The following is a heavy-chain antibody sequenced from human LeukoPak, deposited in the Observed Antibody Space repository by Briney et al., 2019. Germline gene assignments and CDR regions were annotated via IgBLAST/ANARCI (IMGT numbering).Heavy chain of an antibody. CDR1: GGSFSGYY. CDR2: INHSGST. D-gene: IGHD2-15*01. CDR3: ARGLDCSGGSCYVDY. V-gene: IGHV4-34*01. J-gene: IGHJ4*02. Sequence: PLETLSLTCAVYGGSFSGYYWSWIRQPPGKGLEWIGEINHSGSTNYNPSLKSRVTISVDTSKNQFSLKLSSVTAADTAVYYCARGLDCSGGSCYVDYWGQGTLVTVSS.